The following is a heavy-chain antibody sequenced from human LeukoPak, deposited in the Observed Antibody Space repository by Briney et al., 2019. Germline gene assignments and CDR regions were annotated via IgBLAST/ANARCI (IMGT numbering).Heavy chain of an antibody. J-gene: IGHJ4*02. CDR1: GGSLSRYY. CDR2: ISYSGST. Sequence: PSETLSLTCTVSGGSLSRYYWSLIRQPPGKGLEWIGYISYSGSTNYNPSLKSRVTISVDTSKNQFSLRLSSVTAADTAVYYCARGGELEIVAHFDYWGQGTLVTVSS. CDR3: ARGGELEIVAHFDY. V-gene: IGHV4-59*01. D-gene: IGHD5-12*01.